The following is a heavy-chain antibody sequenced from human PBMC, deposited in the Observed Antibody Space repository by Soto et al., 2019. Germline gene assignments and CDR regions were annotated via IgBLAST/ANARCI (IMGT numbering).Heavy chain of an antibody. CDR3: ARSIRWRFDY. Sequence: SETLSLTCTVSAGSISSSRYYSGWLRQPPGKGLEWIGSIYYSGSTYYNPSLRSRVTIYVDTSKNHFSLKLSSVTAADTAAYSCARSIRWRFDYWGQGTLVTVS. D-gene: IGHD3-3*02. J-gene: IGHJ4*02. CDR1: AGSISSSRYY. CDR2: IYYSGST. V-gene: IGHV4-39*02.